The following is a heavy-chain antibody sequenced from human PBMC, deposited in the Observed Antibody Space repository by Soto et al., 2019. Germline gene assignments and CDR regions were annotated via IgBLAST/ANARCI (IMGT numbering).Heavy chain of an antibody. CDR2: IRSKANSYAT. D-gene: IGHD3-16*01. CDR1: GFTFSGSA. V-gene: IGHV3-73*01. CDR3: TRTLANVWSTYYGMDV. Sequence: GGSLRLSCAASGFTFSGSAMHGVRQASGKGLEWVGRIRSKANSYATAYAASVKGRFTISRDDSKNTAYLQMNSLKTEDTAVYYCTRTLANVWSTYYGMDVWGQGTTVTVSS. J-gene: IGHJ6*02.